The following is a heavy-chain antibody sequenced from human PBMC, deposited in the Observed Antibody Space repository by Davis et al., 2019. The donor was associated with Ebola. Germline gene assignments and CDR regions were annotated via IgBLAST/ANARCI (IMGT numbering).Heavy chain of an antibody. V-gene: IGHV4-34*01. CDR3: ARGGYCSSTSCYGYYYYGMDV. CDR1: GFTFSGSA. CDR2: IYHSGST. Sequence: ESLKISCAASGFTFSGSAMHWVRQPPGKGLEWIGEIYHSGSTNYNPSLKSRVTISVDKSKNQFSLKLSSVTAADTAVYYCARGGYCSSTSCYGYYYYGMDVWGQGTTVTVSS. D-gene: IGHD2-2*01. J-gene: IGHJ6*02.